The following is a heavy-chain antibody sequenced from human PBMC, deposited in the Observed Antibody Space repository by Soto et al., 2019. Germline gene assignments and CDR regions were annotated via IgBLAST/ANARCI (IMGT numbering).Heavy chain of an antibody. CDR3: ASSIN. V-gene: IGHV3-33*03. CDR1: GFPFSSYG. Sequence: VGSLRLSCAASGFPFSSYGMHWVRQAPGKGLDWVGVIWYDGSNKDYAESVKGRFTISRDNSKNMLYLQMNSLRADDTAVYYCASSINWGQGTLVTVSS. J-gene: IGHJ4*02. CDR2: IWYDGSNK.